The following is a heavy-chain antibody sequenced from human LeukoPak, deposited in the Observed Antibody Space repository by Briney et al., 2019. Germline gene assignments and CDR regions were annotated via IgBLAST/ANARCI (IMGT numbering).Heavy chain of an antibody. V-gene: IGHV1-46*03. CDR3: ARAYRGYSYGYEGYSFDY. CDR1: VYTFTSYY. Sequence: GASVKVSCKASVYTFTSYYMHWVRQAPGQGLEWMGIINPSGGSTSYAQKFQGRVTMTRDTSTSTVYMELSSLRSEDTAVYYCARAYRGYSYGYEGYSFDYWGQGTLVTVSS. CDR2: INPSGGST. D-gene: IGHD5-18*01. J-gene: IGHJ4*02.